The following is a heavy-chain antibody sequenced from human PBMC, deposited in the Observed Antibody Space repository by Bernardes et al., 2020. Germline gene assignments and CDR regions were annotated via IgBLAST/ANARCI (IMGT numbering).Heavy chain of an antibody. V-gene: IGHV4-39*01. CDR2: IYYSGST. D-gene: IGHD4-17*01. CDR1: GGSISSSSYY. J-gene: IGHJ4*02. Sequence: SETLSLTCTVSGGSISSSSYYWGWIRQPPGKGLEWIGSIYYSGSTYYNPSLKSRVTISVDTSKNQFSLKLSSVTAADTAVYYCARVDYGGTDYWGQGTLVTVSS. CDR3: ARVDYGGTDY.